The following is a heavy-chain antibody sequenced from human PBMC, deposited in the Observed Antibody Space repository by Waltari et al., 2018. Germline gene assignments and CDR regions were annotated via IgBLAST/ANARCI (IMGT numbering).Heavy chain of an antibody. Sequence: EVQLVESGGGLVQPGGSLRLSCAASGFTFSDHYMDWVRQAPGKGLEWVGRTRNKANGYTTEYAAYVKGRFNISRDDSKNSLYLQMNSLKTEDTAVYYCAREGSDYYDSSGFYYWGQGTLVTVSS. CDR2: TRNKANGYTT. J-gene: IGHJ4*02. CDR3: AREGSDYYDSSGFYY. V-gene: IGHV3-72*01. CDR1: GFTFSDHY. D-gene: IGHD3-22*01.